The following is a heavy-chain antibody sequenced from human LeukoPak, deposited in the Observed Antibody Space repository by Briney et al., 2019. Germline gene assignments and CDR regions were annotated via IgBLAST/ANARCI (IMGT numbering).Heavy chain of an antibody. CDR1: GFTFSSYA. J-gene: IGHJ4*02. V-gene: IGHV3-49*04. CDR3: TRATDSSGYYYRIRDFDY. CDR2: IRSKAYGGTT. D-gene: IGHD3-22*01. Sequence: GGSLRLSCAASGFTFSSYAMSWVRQAPGKGLEWVGFIRSKAYGGTTEYAASVKGRFTISRDDSKSIAYLQMNSLKTEDTAVYYCTRATDSSGYYYRIRDFDYWGQGTLVTVSS.